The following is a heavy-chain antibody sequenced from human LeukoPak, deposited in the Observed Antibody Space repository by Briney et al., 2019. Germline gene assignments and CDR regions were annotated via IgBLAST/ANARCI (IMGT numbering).Heavy chain of an antibody. CDR1: GGTFSSYS. CDR2: IMPLFNTA. V-gene: IGHV1-69*05. CDR3: ARVDQYHYCLDV. J-gene: IGHJ6*03. Sequence: ASVRVSCKASGGTFSSYSITWVRQAPGKGLEWMGGIMPLFNTANYAQQFQGRVAITTDESTSTAYMELSSLRFEDTAMYCCARVDQYHYCLDVWGKGTTVTVSS.